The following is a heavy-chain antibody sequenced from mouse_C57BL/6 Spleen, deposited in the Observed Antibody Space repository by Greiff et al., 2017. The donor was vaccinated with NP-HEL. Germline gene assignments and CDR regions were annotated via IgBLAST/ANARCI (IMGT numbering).Heavy chain of an antibody. Sequence: QVQLKQPGAELVRPGTSVKLSCKASGYTFTSYWMHWVKQRPGQGLEWIGVIDPSDSYTNYNQKFKGKATLTVDTSSSTAYMQLSSLTSEDSAVYYCARQLIFDYWGQGTTLTVSS. CDR1: GYTFTSYW. V-gene: IGHV1-59*01. CDR2: IDPSDSYT. CDR3: ARQLIFDY. D-gene: IGHD3-2*02. J-gene: IGHJ2*01.